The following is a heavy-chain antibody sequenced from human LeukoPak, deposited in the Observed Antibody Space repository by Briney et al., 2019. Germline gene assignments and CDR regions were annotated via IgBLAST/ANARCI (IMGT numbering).Heavy chain of an antibody. CDR1: GGSISNYY. J-gene: IGHJ4*02. D-gene: IGHD1-26*01. CDR3: ARSYSGGYYNYFDY. CDR2: IYYSGST. V-gene: IGHV4-59*12. Sequence: PSETLSLTCTVSGGSISNYYWSWIRQPPGKGLEWIGYIYYSGSTNYNPSLKSRVTISVDTSKNQFSLKLSSVTALDTAVYYCARSYSGGYYNYFDYWGQGTLVTVSS.